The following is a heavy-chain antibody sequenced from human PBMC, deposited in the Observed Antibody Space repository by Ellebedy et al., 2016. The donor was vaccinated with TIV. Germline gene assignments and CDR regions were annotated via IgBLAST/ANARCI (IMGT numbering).Heavy chain of an antibody. CDR3: ARGWFRYDSSGYVDY. Sequence: GSLRLXXAVYGGSFSGYYWSWIRQPPGKGLEWIGEINHSGSTNYNPSLKSRVTISVDTSKNQFSLKLSSVTAADTAVYYCARGWFRYDSSGYVDYWGQGTLVTVSS. J-gene: IGHJ4*02. V-gene: IGHV4-34*01. D-gene: IGHD3-22*01. CDR1: GGSFSGYY. CDR2: INHSGST.